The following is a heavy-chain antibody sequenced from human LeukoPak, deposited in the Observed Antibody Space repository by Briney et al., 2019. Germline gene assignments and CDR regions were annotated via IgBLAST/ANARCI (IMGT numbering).Heavy chain of an antibody. CDR3: AREEYCSSTSCYYYYGMDV. CDR1: GYTFTSYD. CDR2: VNPNSGNT. Sequence: GASVKVSCKASGYTFTSYDINWVRQATGQGLEWMGWVNPNSGNTGYAQKFQGRVTMTRNTSISTAYMELSSLRSEDTAVYYCAREEYCSSTSCYYYYGMDVWGQGTTVTVSS. V-gene: IGHV1-8*01. J-gene: IGHJ6*02. D-gene: IGHD2-2*01.